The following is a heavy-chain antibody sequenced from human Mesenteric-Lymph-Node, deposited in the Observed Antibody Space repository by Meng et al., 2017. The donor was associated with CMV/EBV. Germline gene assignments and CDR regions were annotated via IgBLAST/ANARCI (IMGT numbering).Heavy chain of an antibody. CDR2: ITSSGSTI. D-gene: IGHD6-13*01. CDR1: GFTFSSYE. V-gene: IGHV3-48*03. Sequence: GGSLRLSCAGSGFTFSSYEMNWVRQAPGKGLEWVSYITSSGSTIYYADSVKGRFTISRDNAKNSLYLQMNSLRVEDTAVYYCATRYSSRWFKAFDVWGQGTLVTVSS. J-gene: IGHJ3*01. CDR3: ATRYSSRWFKAFDV.